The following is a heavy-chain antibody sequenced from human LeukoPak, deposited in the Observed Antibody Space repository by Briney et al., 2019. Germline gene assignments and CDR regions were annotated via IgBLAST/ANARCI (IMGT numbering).Heavy chain of an antibody. Sequence: ETLSLTCTVSGGSISSYYWSWVRQAPGKGLEWVSVIYSGGSPDYADSAKGRFTISTDNSKNTLYLQMNSLRVEDTAVYYCARDGADNSGYYFGSLWGQGTVVTVSS. D-gene: IGHD3-22*01. V-gene: IGHV3-53*01. CDR3: ARDGADNSGYYFGSL. J-gene: IGHJ3*01. CDR1: GGSISSYY. CDR2: IYSGGSP.